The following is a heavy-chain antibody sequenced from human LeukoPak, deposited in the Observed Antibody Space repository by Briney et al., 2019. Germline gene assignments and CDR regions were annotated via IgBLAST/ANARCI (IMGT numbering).Heavy chain of an antibody. CDR3: ITDPCYHDSSVVFDY. CDR2: ISAYNGNT. CDR1: GYTFTSYC. Sequence: GASVMVSCKASGYTFTSYCISWVRQAPGQGLEWMGWISAYNGNTNYAQKLQGRVTMTTDTSTSTAYMELRSLRSDNPAVYYCITDPCYHDSSVVFDYCGEGTLVTVSS. J-gene: IGHJ4*02. V-gene: IGHV1-18*01. D-gene: IGHD3-22*01.